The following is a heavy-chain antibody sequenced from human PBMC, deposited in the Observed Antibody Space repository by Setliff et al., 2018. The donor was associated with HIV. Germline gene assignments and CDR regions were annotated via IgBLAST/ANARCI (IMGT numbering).Heavy chain of an antibody. Sequence: WGSLRLSCEVSGFTFRDHYMTWVRQAPGKGLEWISYLSGDGHSKYADSVKGRFTISIDTSKNQFSLKLRSVNAADTAVSYCARHDYGDNNWLEPWGQGTLVTVSS. CDR2: LSGDGHS. D-gene: IGHD4-17*01. V-gene: IGHV3-11*06. J-gene: IGHJ5*02. CDR3: ARHDYGDNNWLEP. CDR1: GFTFRDHY.